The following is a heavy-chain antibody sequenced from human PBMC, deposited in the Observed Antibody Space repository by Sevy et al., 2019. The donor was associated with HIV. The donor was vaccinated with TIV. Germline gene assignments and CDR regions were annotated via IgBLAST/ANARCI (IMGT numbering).Heavy chain of an antibody. CDR1: GGSFSGYY. J-gene: IGHJ4*02. V-gene: IGHV4-34*01. CDR3: ARGDEAVAGGRLHYFDY. CDR2: INHSGST. Sequence: SETLSLTCAVYGGSFSGYYWSWIRQPPGKGLEWTGEINHSGSTNYNPSLKSRVTISVDTSKNQFSLKLSSVTAADTAVYYCARGDEAVAGGRLHYFDYWGQGTLVTVSS. D-gene: IGHD6-19*01.